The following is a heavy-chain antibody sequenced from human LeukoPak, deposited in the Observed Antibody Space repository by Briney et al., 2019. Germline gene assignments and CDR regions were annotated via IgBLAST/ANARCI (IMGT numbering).Heavy chain of an antibody. CDR3: ARLHYDSGT. V-gene: IGHV4-34*01. J-gene: IGHJ4*02. Sequence: SETLSLTCAVYGGSFSGYHWSWIRQPPGKGLEWIGSIYYSGSTYYNPSLKSRVTISVDTSKNQFSLKLSSVTAADTAVYYCARLHYDSGTWGQGTLVTVSS. CDR1: GGSFSGYH. CDR2: IYYSGST. D-gene: IGHD3-22*01.